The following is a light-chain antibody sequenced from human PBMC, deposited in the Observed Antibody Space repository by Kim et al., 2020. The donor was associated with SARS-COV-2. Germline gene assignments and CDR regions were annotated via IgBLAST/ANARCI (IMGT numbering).Light chain of an antibody. V-gene: IGLV1-44*01. CDR2: SHS. Sequence: GPTVPLSFSGSTSNTASNTVACAQQVPGTAPKLLISSHSQRRSGVPDRFSASKSDTSASLAISGLQSEDEADYYCAAWDDRLDVYVIGTGTKVTVL. CDR1: TSNTASNT. CDR3: AAWDDRLDVYV. J-gene: IGLJ1*01.